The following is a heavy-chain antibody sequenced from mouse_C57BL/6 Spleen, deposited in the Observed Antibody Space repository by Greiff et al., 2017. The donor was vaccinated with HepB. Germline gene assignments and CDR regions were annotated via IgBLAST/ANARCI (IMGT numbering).Heavy chain of an antibody. V-gene: IGHV1-59*01. CDR1: GYTFTSYW. D-gene: IGHD2-1*01. J-gene: IGHJ4*01. CDR2: IDPSDSYT. CDR3: ARRGGNFYYYAMDY. Sequence: VQLQQSGAELVRPGPSVKLSCKASGYTFTSYWMHWVKQRPGQGLEWIGVIDPSDSYTNYNQKFKGKATLTVDTSSSTAYMQLSSLTSEDSAVYYCARRGGNFYYYAMDYWGQGTSVTVSS.